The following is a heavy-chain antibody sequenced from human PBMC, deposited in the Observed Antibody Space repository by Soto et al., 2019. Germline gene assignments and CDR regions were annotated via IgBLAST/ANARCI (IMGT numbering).Heavy chain of an antibody. V-gene: IGHV4-31*01. CDR1: AGSISSGGYY. J-gene: IGHJ4*02. CDR3: ATDSSDYKGSVY. Sequence: QVQLQESGPGLVKPSQTLSLTCTVSAGSISSGGYYCSWIRQHPVKGLEWIGYISYSGSTYYNPSLKSQVSLSVGTSKNQFSLKLSSVTAAGTAVYYCATDSSDYKGSVYWGQGTLVTVSS. D-gene: IGHD3-22*01. CDR2: ISYSGST.